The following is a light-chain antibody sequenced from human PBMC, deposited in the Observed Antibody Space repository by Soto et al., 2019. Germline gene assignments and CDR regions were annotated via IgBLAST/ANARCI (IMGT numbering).Light chain of an antibody. V-gene: IGKV4-1*01. CDR1: QRILYSSNNKNY. Sequence: DIVMTQSPDSLPVSLGERATINCKSSQRILYSSNNKNYLAWYQQTPGQPPKLLIYWASTRESGVPDRFSGSGSGTDFTLTISSLQAEDAAIYYCQQYYTDAWTFGQGTKVEIK. CDR2: WAS. CDR3: QQYYTDAWT. J-gene: IGKJ1*01.